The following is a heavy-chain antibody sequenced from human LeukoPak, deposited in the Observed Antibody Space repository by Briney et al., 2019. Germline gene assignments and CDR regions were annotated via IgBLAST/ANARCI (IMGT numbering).Heavy chain of an antibody. J-gene: IGHJ4*02. D-gene: IGHD6-19*01. CDR1: GYTLTELS. CDR3: ATYPYSSGWPFDY. CDR2: FDPEDGET. V-gene: IGHV1-24*01. Sequence: ASVKVSCQVSGYTLTELSMHWVRQAPGKGLEWMGGFDPEDGETIYAQKFQGRVTMTEDTSTDTAYMELSSLRSEDTAVYYCATYPYSSGWPFDYWGQGTLVTVSS.